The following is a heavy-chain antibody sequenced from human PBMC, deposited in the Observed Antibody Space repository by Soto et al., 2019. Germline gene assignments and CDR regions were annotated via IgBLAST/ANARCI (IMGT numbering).Heavy chain of an antibody. CDR2: INPYNGNR. CDR1: GYSFSYYG. D-gene: IGHD2-15*01. V-gene: IGHV1-18*01. Sequence: GASVKVSCKASGYSFSYYGINWVRQVPGQGLEWMGWINPYNGNRNFAQKFEDRVTMTTATSTNTVYMELRSLKSDDTAVYYCARDCSGGSCYSAHDYWGQGTLVTVSS. J-gene: IGHJ4*02. CDR3: ARDCSGGSCYSAHDY.